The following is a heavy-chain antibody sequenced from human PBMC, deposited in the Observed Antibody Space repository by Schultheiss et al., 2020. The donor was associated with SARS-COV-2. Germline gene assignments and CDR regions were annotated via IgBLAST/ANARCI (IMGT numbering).Heavy chain of an antibody. V-gene: IGHV3-74*01. D-gene: IGHD3-3*01. CDR1: GFTFSSYS. CDR3: ARSTPHEWLLGYYYGMDV. CDR2: INSDGSST. J-gene: IGHJ6*02. Sequence: GGSLRLSCAASGFTFSSYSMNWVRQAPGKGLEWVSRINSDGSSTSYADSVKGRFTISRDNAKNTLYLQMNSLRAEDTAVYYCARSTPHEWLLGYYYGMDVWGQGTTVTVSS.